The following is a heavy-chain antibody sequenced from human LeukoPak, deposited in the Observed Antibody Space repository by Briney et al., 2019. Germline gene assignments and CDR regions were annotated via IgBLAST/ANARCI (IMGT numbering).Heavy chain of an antibody. CDR2: INPNSGGT. V-gene: IGHV1-2*02. CDR1: GYTFTGYY. Sequence: ASVKVSCKASGYTFTGYYMHWVRQAPGQGLEWMGWINPNSGGTNYAQKFQGRVTMTRDTSISTAHMELSRLRSDDTAVYYCASAPWIQAYFDYWGQGTLVTVSS. CDR3: ASAPWIQAYFDY. J-gene: IGHJ4*02. D-gene: IGHD5-18*01.